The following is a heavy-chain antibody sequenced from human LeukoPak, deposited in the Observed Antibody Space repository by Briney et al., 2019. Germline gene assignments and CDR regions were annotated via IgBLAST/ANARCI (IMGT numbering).Heavy chain of an antibody. V-gene: IGHV3-30-3*01. D-gene: IGHD5-18*01. CDR2: ILYDGNNK. CDR1: GFTFSTYA. J-gene: IGHJ6*02. Sequence: GGSLRLSCVASGFTFSTYAMHWVRQAPGKGLEWVAVILYDGNNKYYADSVKGRFTISRDNSKNTLYLQMNSLRAEDTAVYYCARGRKYSYGTYYYGLDVWGQGTTVTVCS. CDR3: ARGRKYSYGTYYYGLDV.